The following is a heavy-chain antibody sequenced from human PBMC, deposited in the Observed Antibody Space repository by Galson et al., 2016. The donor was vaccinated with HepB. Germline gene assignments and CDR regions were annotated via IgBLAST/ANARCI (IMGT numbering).Heavy chain of an antibody. CDR1: GGSISGYY. CDR3: ARGSGGRENDYKYGIDV. J-gene: IGHJ6*02. CDR2: ISYSGRP. Sequence: ETLSLTCTVSGGSISGYYWTWIRQPPGKGLEWIGNISYSGRPNYNTSLQSRVTISVDTSQNQLSLKLTSVTAADTAIYYCARGSGGRENDYKYGIDVWGQGTTVIVS. V-gene: IGHV4-59*12. D-gene: IGHD3-10*01.